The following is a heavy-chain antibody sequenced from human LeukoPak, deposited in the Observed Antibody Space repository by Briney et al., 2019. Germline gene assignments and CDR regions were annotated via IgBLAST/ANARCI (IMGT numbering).Heavy chain of an antibody. Sequence: GGSLRLSCAASGFTFTSYAMSWVRQAPGKGLEWVSAISGSGGSTYYADSVKGRFTISRDNSKNTLYLQMNSLRAEDTAVYYCAKFWGPQFGELSGYFDYWGQGTLVTVSS. J-gene: IGHJ4*02. V-gene: IGHV3-23*01. D-gene: IGHD3-10*01. CDR1: GFTFTSYA. CDR3: AKFWGPQFGELSGYFDY. CDR2: ISGSGGST.